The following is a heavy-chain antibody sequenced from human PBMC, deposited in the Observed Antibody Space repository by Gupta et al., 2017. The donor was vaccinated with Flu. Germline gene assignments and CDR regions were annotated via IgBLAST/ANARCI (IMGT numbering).Heavy chain of an antibody. D-gene: IGHD5-12*01. V-gene: IGHV3-74*01. CDR1: GFTFSTFW. J-gene: IGHJ4*02. CDR3: GRGAGYGSIDY. CDR2: INGGGSTT. Sequence: EVQLMESGGGLVQPGGSLRLSCAASGFTFSTFWMYWVRQAPGKGLVWVSRINGGGSTTTYADSVKGRFTISRDNTKNTLYLQMNSLGAEDAAVYYCGRGAGYGSIDYWGQGTLVTVSS.